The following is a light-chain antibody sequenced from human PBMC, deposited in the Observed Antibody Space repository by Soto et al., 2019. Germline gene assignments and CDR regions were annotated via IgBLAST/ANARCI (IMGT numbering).Light chain of an antibody. CDR1: SSNIGSNY. CDR3: AAWDDSLSGL. V-gene: IGLV1-47*01. CDR2: RNN. Sequence: QSVLTQPPSASGTPGQRVTISCSGSSSNIGSNYAYWYQQLPGTAPKLLIYRNNQRPSGVPDRFSGSKSGTSASLAISGLRSEDEADYYCAAWDDSLSGLFGGGTKVTVL. J-gene: IGLJ2*01.